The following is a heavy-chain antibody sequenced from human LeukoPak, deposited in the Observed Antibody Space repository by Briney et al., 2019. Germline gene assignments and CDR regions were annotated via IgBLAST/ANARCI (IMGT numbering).Heavy chain of an antibody. V-gene: IGHV3-23*01. J-gene: IGHJ3*02. D-gene: IGHD5-18*01. CDR2: ISGSGGST. Sequence: GGSLRLSCAAPGFTFSSYAMSWVRQAPGKGLEWVSAISGSGGSTYYADSVKGRFTISRDNSKNTLYLQMNSLRAEDTAVYYCAKDLLRGYSYGYFAFDIWGQGTMVTVSS. CDR1: GFTFSSYA. CDR3: AKDLLRGYSYGYFAFDI.